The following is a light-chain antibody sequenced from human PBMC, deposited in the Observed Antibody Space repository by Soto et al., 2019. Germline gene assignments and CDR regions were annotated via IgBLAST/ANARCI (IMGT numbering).Light chain of an antibody. CDR3: QQYGYLPPIT. J-gene: IGKJ5*01. Sequence: EIVMTQSPATLSVSPGEGATLSCRASQTVTSNLAWYQQKPGQAPRLLIYDVSTRATGIPARFSGSGSGTEFTLTINNLQSEDFAVYYCQQYGYLPPITFGQGTRLEIK. V-gene: IGKV3-15*01. CDR1: QTVTSN. CDR2: DVS.